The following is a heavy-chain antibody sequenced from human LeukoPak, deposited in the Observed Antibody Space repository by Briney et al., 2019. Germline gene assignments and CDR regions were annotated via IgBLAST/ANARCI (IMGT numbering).Heavy chain of an antibody. CDR2: IYYSGST. Sequence: SETLSLTCTVSGGSVSSGSYYWSWIRQPPGKGLEWIGYIYYSGSTYYNPSLKSRVTISVDTSKNQFSLKLSSVTAADTAVYYCARHASGFGDWGQGTLVTVSS. CDR1: GGSVSSGSYY. J-gene: IGHJ4*02. CDR3: ARHASGFGD. D-gene: IGHD3-16*01. V-gene: IGHV4-39*01.